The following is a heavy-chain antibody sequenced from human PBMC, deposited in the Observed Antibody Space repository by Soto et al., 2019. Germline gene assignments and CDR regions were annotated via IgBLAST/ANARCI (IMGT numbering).Heavy chain of an antibody. V-gene: IGHV4-34*01. J-gene: IGHJ4*02. D-gene: IGHD6-19*01. Sequence: QVQLQQWGAGLLKPSETLSLTCAVYGGSFSGYYWSWIRQPPGKGLEWIGEINHSGSTNYNPSLKSRVTISVDTSKNQFSLKLSSVTAADTAVYYCARGGRQWLVGGGGSNFDYWGQGTLVTVSS. CDR1: GGSFSGYY. CDR3: ARGGRQWLVGGGGSNFDY. CDR2: INHSGST.